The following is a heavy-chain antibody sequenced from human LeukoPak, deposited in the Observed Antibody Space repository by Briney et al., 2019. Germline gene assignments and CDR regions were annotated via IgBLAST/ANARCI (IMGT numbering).Heavy chain of an antibody. V-gene: IGHV4-61*02. CDR1: GGSISSGSYY. CDR2: IYTSGNT. CDR3: AREIAAVGTGFQH. D-gene: IGHD6-13*01. Sequence: SETLSLTCTVSGGSISSGSYYWSWIRQPAGKGLEWIGRIYTSGNTNYNPSLKSRVTMSVDTSKNQFSLKLNSVTAADTAVYYCAREIAAVGTGFQHWGQGTLVTVSS. J-gene: IGHJ1*01.